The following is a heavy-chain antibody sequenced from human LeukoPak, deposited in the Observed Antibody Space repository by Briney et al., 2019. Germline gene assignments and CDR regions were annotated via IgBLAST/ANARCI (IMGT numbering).Heavy chain of an antibody. CDR3: GREGEWLTSYFDY. J-gene: IGHJ4*02. CDR1: GGSISSYY. CDR2: IYTSGST. D-gene: IGHD3-3*01. V-gene: IGHV4-4*07. Sequence: SETLSLTCTVSGGSISSYYWSWIRQPAGKGLEWIGRIYTSGSTNYNPSLKSRVTMSVDTSKNQFSLKLSSVTAADTAVNYWGREGEWLTSYFDYWAREPWSPSPQ.